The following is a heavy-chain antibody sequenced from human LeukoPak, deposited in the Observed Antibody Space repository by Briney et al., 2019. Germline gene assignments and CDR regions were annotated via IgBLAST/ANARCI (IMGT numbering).Heavy chain of an antibody. CDR3: ARDHPQYYYGSGSYYPGAFDI. CDR2: IYHSGST. CDR1: GGSTSSGDYY. V-gene: IGHV4-31*03. J-gene: IGHJ3*02. Sequence: SGTLSLTCTVSGGSTSSGDYYWSWIRQHPGKGLEWIGYIYHSGSTYYNPSLKSRITISVDTSKNQFSLKLSSVTAADTAVYYCARDHPQYYYGSGSYYPGAFDIWGQGTMVAVSS. D-gene: IGHD3-10*01.